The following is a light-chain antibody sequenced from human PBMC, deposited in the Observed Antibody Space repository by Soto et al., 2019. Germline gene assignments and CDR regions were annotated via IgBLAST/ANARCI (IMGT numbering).Light chain of an antibody. J-gene: IGKJ1*01. CDR1: QSISSN. CDR2: GAS. V-gene: IGKV3-15*01. Sequence: EVVMTQSPATLSVSPGERATLSCRASQSISSNLAWYQQKPGQAPRLLIYGASNRATGIPARFSGSGSGTEFTLTISSIQSADFAIYYCHQYNNWPPLTFGQGTKLDIK. CDR3: HQYNNWPPLT.